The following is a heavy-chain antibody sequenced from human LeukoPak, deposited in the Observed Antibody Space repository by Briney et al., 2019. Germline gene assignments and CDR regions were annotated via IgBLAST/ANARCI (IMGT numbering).Heavy chain of an antibody. CDR3: AKDGAANSYWYFDL. CDR1: GFTFSDSG. D-gene: IGHD4/OR15-4a*01. J-gene: IGHJ2*01. CDR2: IWYDGSNK. Sequence: GRSLRLSCAASGFTFSDSGMYWVRQSPGKGLEWVALIWYDGSNKYYADSVKGRFTISRDNSKNTLYLQMGSLSAEDTAVYFCAKDGAANSYWYFDLWGRGTLVTVSS. V-gene: IGHV3-33*06.